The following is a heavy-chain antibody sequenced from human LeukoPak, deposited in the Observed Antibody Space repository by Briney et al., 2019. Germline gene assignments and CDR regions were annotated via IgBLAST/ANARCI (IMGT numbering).Heavy chain of an antibody. J-gene: IGHJ4*02. CDR2: ISYDGRDK. CDR3: ARETGNYYFDF. D-gene: IGHD1-7*01. Sequence: GRSLRLSCAASGFTFSSSVMHWVRQAPGKRLEWVAAISYDGRDKYFADSVKGRFTISRDNSKNTVDLQVNGLRAEGTAVYYCARETGNYYFDFWGQGTLVTVSS. CDR1: GFTFSSSV. V-gene: IGHV3-30*03.